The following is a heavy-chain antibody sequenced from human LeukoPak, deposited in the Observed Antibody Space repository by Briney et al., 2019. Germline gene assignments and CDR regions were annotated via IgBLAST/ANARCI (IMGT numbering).Heavy chain of an antibody. V-gene: IGHV1-2*04. J-gene: IGHJ6*02. Sequence: ASVKVSCKASGYTFTGYYMHWVRQAPGQGLEWMGWINPNSGGTNYAQKFQGWVTMTRDTSISTAYMELSRLRSDDTAVYYCARGGDRAAAGRYGMDVWGQGTRSPSP. CDR1: GYTFTGYY. D-gene: IGHD6-13*01. CDR2: INPNSGGT. CDR3: ARGGDRAAAGRYGMDV.